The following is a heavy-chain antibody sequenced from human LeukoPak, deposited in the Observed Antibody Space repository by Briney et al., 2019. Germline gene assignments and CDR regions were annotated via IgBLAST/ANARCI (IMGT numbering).Heavy chain of an antibody. V-gene: IGHV1-18*01. Sequence: ASVKVSCKASGYTFTSYGISWVRQAPGQGLEWMGWISAYNGNTNYAQKLQGRVTMTTDTSTSTAYMELRSLRSDDTAVYYCARVIVRGGYCSSTSCFTYFDYWGQGTLVTVSS. CDR1: GYTFTSYG. D-gene: IGHD2-2*02. CDR3: ARVIVRGGYCSSTSCFTYFDY. CDR2: ISAYNGNT. J-gene: IGHJ4*02.